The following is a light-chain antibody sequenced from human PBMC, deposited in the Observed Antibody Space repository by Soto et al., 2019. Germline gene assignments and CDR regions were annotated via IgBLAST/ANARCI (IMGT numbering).Light chain of an antibody. V-gene: IGKV1-33*01. CDR3: QQFYNLPWT. Sequence: DIPMTQSPSSLSASVGDRVTITCQASQDISHYLNWYQQKPGKAPRLLIYDASNLETGVPSKFSGSGSGTDFILIISSLQPEDIATYYCQQFYNLPWTFGQGTKVEIE. CDR1: QDISHY. J-gene: IGKJ1*01. CDR2: DAS.